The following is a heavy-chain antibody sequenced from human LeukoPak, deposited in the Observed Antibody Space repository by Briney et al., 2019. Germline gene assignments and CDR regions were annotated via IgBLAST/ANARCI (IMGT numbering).Heavy chain of an antibody. CDR3: ARCRDSSGYLADY. V-gene: IGHV4-34*01. D-gene: IGHD3-22*01. Sequence: SETLSLTCAVYGGSFSGYYWSWIRQPPGKGLEWIGEINHSGSTNYNPSLKSRVTISVDTSKNQFSLKLSSVTAADTAVYYCARCRDSSGYLADYWGQGTLVTVSS. CDR1: GGSFSGYY. CDR2: INHSGST. J-gene: IGHJ4*02.